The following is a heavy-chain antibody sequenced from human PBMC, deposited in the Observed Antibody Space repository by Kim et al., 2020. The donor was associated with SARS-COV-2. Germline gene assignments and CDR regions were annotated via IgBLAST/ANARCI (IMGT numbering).Heavy chain of an antibody. D-gene: IGHD1-26*01. J-gene: IGHJ6*02. V-gene: IGHV3-30*07. Sequence: ADSLKVRFTISTDKSKNTSYLQMNSRRAEDTAVYYCARDRLVGATSYGMDVWGQGTTVTVSS. CDR3: ARDRLVGATSYGMDV.